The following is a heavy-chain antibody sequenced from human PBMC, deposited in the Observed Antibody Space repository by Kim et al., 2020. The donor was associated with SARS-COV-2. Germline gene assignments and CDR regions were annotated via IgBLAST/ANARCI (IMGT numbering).Heavy chain of an antibody. CDR3: ALAYCSSSNCYLVGFDP. V-gene: IGHV1-69*13. J-gene: IGHJ5*02. Sequence: SVKVSCKSSEVTFGSYSIDWVRQAPGQGPEWMGGITPVFGTTNYAQKFQGRVTITADESTSTAYMELTSLTSEDTAMYFCALAYCSSSNCYLVGFDPWGQGTLVTVSS. D-gene: IGHD2-2*01. CDR1: EVTFGSYS. CDR2: ITPVFGTT.